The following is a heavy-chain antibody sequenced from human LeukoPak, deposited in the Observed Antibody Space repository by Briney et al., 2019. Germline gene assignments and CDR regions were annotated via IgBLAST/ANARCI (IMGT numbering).Heavy chain of an antibody. CDR1: GFTFSSYS. Sequence: GGSLRLSCSASGFTFSSYSMHWVRQAPGKGLEYVSAISSNGGSTYYADSVKGRFTISRDNSKNTLYLQMSSLRAEDTAVYYCVKGRRMLRYLDWFLSGPWDYWGQGTLVTVSS. V-gene: IGHV3-64D*06. CDR2: ISSNGGST. J-gene: IGHJ4*02. CDR3: VKGRRMLRYLDWFLSGPWDY. D-gene: IGHD3-9*01.